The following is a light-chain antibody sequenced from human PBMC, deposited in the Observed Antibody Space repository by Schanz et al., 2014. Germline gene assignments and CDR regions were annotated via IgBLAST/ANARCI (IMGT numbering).Light chain of an antibody. CDR1: QGISSY. CDR2: AAS. J-gene: IGKJ2*01. CDR3: QQYNNWPPMYT. Sequence: IQLTQSPSSLSASVGDRVTITCRASQGISSYLAWYQQKPGKAPELLIYAASTLQGGVPSRFSGSRSGTDFTLTISSLQSEDFAVYYCQQYNNWPPMYTFGQGTKLEIK. V-gene: IGKV1-9*01.